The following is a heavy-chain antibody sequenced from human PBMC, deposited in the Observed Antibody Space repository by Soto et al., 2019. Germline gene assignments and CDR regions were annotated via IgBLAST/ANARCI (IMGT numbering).Heavy chain of an antibody. Sequence: QVQLVQSGAEVKKPGASVKVSCKASGYTFTSYGISWVRQAPGQGLEWMGWINAYNGNTNYAQKRQGRVTMTTDTATSTAEMERRSLRSDDTAVYYGARDVGYGLIDYWGHGTLVTVSS. D-gene: IGHD5-18*01. V-gene: IGHV1-18*01. CDR1: GYTFTSYG. CDR3: ARDVGYGLIDY. J-gene: IGHJ4*01. CDR2: INAYNGNT.